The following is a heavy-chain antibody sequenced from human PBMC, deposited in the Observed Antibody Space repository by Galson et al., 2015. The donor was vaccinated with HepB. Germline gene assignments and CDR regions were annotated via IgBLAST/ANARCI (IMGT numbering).Heavy chain of an antibody. CDR3: ARVETVDWSYLYYYYMDV. D-gene: IGHD1-7*01. CDR1: GVSISSSRYY. CDR2: IYSSGNS. Sequence: SETLSLTCTVSGVSISSSRYYWGWLRQPPGKGLEWFGNIYSSGNSFYNPSLTRRVTTSVDTSKNQFSLKLNSVTAADTAIYYCARVETVDWSYLYYYYMDVWGKGTTVTVSS. V-gene: IGHV4-39*07. J-gene: IGHJ6*03.